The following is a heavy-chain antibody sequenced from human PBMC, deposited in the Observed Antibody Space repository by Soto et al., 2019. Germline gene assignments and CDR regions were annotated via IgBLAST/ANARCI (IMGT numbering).Heavy chain of an antibody. CDR1: GFSFNTYG. V-gene: IGHV3-30*18. CDR3: AKAGVPWLRYFDY. Sequence: GGSLRLSCAASGFSFNTYGMYWVRQAPGKGLEWVAAISYDGSNQYHADSVKGRFTISRDNSKSTLYLQMNSLRVEDTAVYYCAKAGVPWLRYFDYWGQGTLVTVSS. CDR2: ISYDGSNQ. D-gene: IGHD5-12*01. J-gene: IGHJ4*02.